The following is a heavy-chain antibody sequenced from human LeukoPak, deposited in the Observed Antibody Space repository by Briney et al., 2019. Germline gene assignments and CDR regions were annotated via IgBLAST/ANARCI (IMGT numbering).Heavy chain of an antibody. D-gene: IGHD3-10*01. Sequence: PGGSLRLSCAASGFTFSSYAMSWVRQAPGKGLEWVSAISGSGGSTYYADSVKGRFTISRDNSKNTLYLQMNSLRAEDTAVYYCAKDMRWFWEFSNFDYWGQGTLVAVSS. CDR2: ISGSGGST. J-gene: IGHJ4*02. V-gene: IGHV3-23*01. CDR3: AKDMRWFWEFSNFDY. CDR1: GFTFSSYA.